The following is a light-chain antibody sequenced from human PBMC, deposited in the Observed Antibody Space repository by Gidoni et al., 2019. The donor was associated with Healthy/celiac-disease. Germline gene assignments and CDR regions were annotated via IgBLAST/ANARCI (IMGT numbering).Light chain of an antibody. J-gene: IGKJ2*01. V-gene: IGKV1-5*01. Sequence: DIQMTQSPSTLSASVGDRVTITCRASQSISSWLAWYQQKPGKAPKLLIYDASSLESGVPSRFSGSGSGTEFTLTISSLQPDDFATYYCQQYNSYSPDTFXQXTKLEIK. CDR2: DAS. CDR3: QQYNSYSPDT. CDR1: QSISSW.